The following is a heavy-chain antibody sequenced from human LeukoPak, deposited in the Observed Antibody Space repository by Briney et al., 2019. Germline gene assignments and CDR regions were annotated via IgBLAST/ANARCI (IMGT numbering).Heavy chain of an antibody. Sequence: GASVKVSCKTSGYTFTDYYMHWVRQAPGQGLEWMGRINPNSGGTNYAQKFQGRVTMTRDTSISTAYMELSRLRSDDTAVYYCARDRLRLFDIWGQGTMVTVSS. CDR1: GYTFTDYY. J-gene: IGHJ3*02. CDR3: ARDRLRLFDI. V-gene: IGHV1-2*06. D-gene: IGHD5-12*01. CDR2: INPNSGGT.